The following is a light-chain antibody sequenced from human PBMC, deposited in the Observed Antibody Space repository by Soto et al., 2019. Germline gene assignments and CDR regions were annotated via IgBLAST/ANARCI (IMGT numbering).Light chain of an antibody. J-gene: IGKJ4*01. V-gene: IGKV3-20*01. CDR3: QQYGSSPLT. CDR1: QSVGTF. Sequence: EILITLSPSTLSVSPGERATLSCRASQSVGTFFAWYQQKPGQAPRLLIYGASSRATGIPDRFSGSGSGTDFTLTISRLEPEDFAVYYCQQYGSSPLTFGGGTKVDIK. CDR2: GAS.